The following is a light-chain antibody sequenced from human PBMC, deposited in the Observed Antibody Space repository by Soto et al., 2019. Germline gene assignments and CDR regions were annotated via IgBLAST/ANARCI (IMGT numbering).Light chain of an antibody. CDR1: HIVSGY. V-gene: IGKV3-11*01. CDR3: QQRSNWPLT. Sequence: EIVLTQSPSTLSLSPGERATLSCRASHIVSGYLSWYQQQPGQAPSLLIDDASHSATAIPARFSGSGSGTDFILTISSQEPEDFAAYCCQQRSNWPLTFGGGTKVEIK. CDR2: DAS. J-gene: IGKJ4*01.